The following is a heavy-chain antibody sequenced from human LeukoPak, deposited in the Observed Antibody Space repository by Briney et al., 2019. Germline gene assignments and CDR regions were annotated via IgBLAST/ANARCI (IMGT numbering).Heavy chain of an antibody. V-gene: IGHV1-2*02. CDR1: GYTFAGYY. Sequence: RASVKVSCKASGYTFAGYYMHWVRQAPGQGLEWMGWINANSGDTKYAQRFQGRVTMTRDTSFSTAYMELSRLRSDDTAIYYGAREISGYSDYWGQGTLVTVSS. J-gene: IGHJ4*02. CDR2: INANSGDT. D-gene: IGHD3-22*01. CDR3: AREISGYSDY.